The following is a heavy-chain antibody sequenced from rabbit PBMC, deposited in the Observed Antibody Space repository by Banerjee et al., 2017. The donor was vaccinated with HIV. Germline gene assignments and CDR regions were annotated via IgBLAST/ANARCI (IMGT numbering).Heavy chain of an antibody. V-gene: IGHV1S45*01. J-gene: IGHJ3*01. CDR3: ARDSTGVIVWNSGS. Sequence: EQLLESGGGLVKPEGSLKLSCKASGFDFSSYGVSWVRQAPGKGLEWIACIDAGSSGTTYYASWAKGRFTITKTSSTTVTLQMPSLTAAATATYFCARDSTGVIVWNSGSWGQGTLVTVS. CDR2: IDAGSSGTT. CDR1: GFDFSSYG. D-gene: IGHD1-1*01.